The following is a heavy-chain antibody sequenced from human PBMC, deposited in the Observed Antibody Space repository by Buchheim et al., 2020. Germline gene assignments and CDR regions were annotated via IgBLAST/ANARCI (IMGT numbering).Heavy chain of an antibody. CDR2: INHSGST. Sequence: QVQLQQWGAGLLKPSETLSLTCAVYGGSFSGYYWSWIRQPPGKGLEWIGEINHSGSTNYNPSLKSRVTISVDTSKNQFSLKLSSVTAADTAVYYCARGDYDYVWGSYRYLYWGQGTL. J-gene: IGHJ4*02. CDR1: GGSFSGYY. D-gene: IGHD3-16*02. V-gene: IGHV4-34*01. CDR3: ARGDYDYVWGSYRYLY.